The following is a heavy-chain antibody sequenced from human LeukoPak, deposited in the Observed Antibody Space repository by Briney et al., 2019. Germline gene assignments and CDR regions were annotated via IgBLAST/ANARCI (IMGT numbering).Heavy chain of an antibody. CDR1: GGSISSGGYY. V-gene: IGHV4-61*08. J-gene: IGHJ4*02. Sequence: SETLSLTCTVSGGSISSGGYYWSWIRQHPGKGLEWIGYIYYSGSTNYNPSLKSRVTISVDTSKNQFSLKLSSVTAADTAVYYCARGFYENPFDYWGQGTLVTVSS. D-gene: IGHD5/OR15-5a*01. CDR3: ARGFYENPFDY. CDR2: IYYSGST.